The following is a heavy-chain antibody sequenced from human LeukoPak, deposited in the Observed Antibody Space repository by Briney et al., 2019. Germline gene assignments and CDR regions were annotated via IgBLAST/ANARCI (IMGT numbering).Heavy chain of an antibody. CDR3: AKSYYADRSYFDS. V-gene: IGHV3-23*01. CDR2: ISGSGDTT. D-gene: IGHD3-22*01. Sequence: SGGSLRLSCAASGFTFGSYAMSWVRQAPGKGLEWVSGISGSGDTTYYADSVKGRFTISRDNSKKTPYVQMNSLRAEDTAVYYCAKSYYADRSYFDSWGQGTLVTVSS. J-gene: IGHJ4*02. CDR1: GFTFGSYA.